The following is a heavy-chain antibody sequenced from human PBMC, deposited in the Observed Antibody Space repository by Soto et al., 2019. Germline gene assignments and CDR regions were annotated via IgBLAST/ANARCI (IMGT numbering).Heavy chain of an antibody. Sequence: GGSLRLSCAASGFTFSDHYMDWVRQAPGKGLEWVGRSKNKADSYTTEYAASVKGRFTISRDGSKNSLYLQMNSLKTEDTAVYYCATDEGIVGAPAPKYWGQGTLVTVSS. J-gene: IGHJ4*02. V-gene: IGHV3-72*01. CDR1: GFTFSDHY. D-gene: IGHD1-26*01. CDR2: SKNKADSYTT. CDR3: ATDEGIVGAPAPKY.